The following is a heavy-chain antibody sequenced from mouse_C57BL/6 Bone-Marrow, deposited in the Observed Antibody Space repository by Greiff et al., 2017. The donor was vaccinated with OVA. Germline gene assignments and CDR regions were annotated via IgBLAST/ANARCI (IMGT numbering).Heavy chain of an antibody. CDR1: GYSFTGYY. CDR3: ARYNGSPYFDY. Sequence: VQLQQSGPELVKPGASVKISCKASGYSFTGYYMNWVKQSPEKSLEWIGEINPSTGGTTYNQKFKAKATLTVDKSSSTAYMQLKSLTSEDSAVYYCARYNGSPYFDYWGQGTTLTVAS. CDR2: INPSTGGT. V-gene: IGHV1-42*01. D-gene: IGHD1-1*01. J-gene: IGHJ2*01.